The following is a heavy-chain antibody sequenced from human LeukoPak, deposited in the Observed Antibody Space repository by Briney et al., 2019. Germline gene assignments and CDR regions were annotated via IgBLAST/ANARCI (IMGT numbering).Heavy chain of an antibody. Sequence: GGSLRLSCAASGFTFSSYAMSWVRQAPGKGLEWVSAISGSGGSTYYADSVKGRFTISRDNSKNTLYLQMNSLRAEDTAVYYCARDWRDSSGKFPNDAFDIWGQGTMVTVSS. V-gene: IGHV3-23*01. J-gene: IGHJ3*02. CDR2: ISGSGGST. D-gene: IGHD3-22*01. CDR3: ARDWRDSSGKFPNDAFDI. CDR1: GFTFSSYA.